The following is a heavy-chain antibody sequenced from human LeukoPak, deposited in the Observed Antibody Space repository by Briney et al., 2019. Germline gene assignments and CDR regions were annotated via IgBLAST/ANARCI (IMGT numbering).Heavy chain of an antibody. J-gene: IGHJ4*02. Sequence: GGSLRLSCAASGFTFRNYVIHWVRQAPGKGLEWVAVTSSDLNVKLYADSVRGRFTISRDNSRSTLYLQMNSLRPEDTAIYYCAREGYYGSGSPPSLYFDYWGQGTLVTVSS. D-gene: IGHD3-10*01. CDR3: AREGYYGSGSPPSLYFDY. CDR1: GFTFRNYV. CDR2: TSSDLNVK. V-gene: IGHV3-30-3*01.